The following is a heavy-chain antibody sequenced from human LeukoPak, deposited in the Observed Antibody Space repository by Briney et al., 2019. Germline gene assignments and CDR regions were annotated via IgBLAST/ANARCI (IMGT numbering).Heavy chain of an antibody. CDR2: IWYDGSNK. Sequence: GGSLRLSCAASGFTFSSYGMHWVRQAPGKGLEWVAVIWYDGSNKYYADSVKGRFTISRDNSKNTLYLQMNSLRAEDTAVYYCARDGGYYYDSSGYFLDYWGQGTLVTVSS. D-gene: IGHD3-22*01. V-gene: IGHV3-33*01. CDR1: GFTFSSYG. J-gene: IGHJ4*02. CDR3: ARDGGYYYDSSGYFLDY.